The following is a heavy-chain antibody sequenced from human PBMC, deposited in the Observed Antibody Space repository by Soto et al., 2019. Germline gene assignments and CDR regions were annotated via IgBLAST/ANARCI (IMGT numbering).Heavy chain of an antibody. J-gene: IGHJ4*02. CDR3: ARGVRVYAGFDY. CDR1: GYTFTNFY. CDR2: INAGNGNT. Sequence: ASVKVSCKASGYTFTNFYMHWVRQAPGQRLEWMGWINAGNGNTKYSQKFQGRVTITRDTSASTAYMELSSLRSEDTAVYYCARGVRVYAGFDYWGQGTLVTVSS. V-gene: IGHV1-3*01. D-gene: IGHD2-8*01.